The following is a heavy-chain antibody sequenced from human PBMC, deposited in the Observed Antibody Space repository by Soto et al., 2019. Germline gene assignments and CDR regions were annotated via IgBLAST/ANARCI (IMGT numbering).Heavy chain of an antibody. V-gene: IGHV3-30*18. Sequence: GGSLRLSCAASGFTFNIYGMHWVRQAPVKGLEWVALISYDGSNQYYADSVKGRFTISRDNSKNTLFLQMNSLRADDTAVYYCAKDQASGQGSFDSWGQGTL. CDR3: AKDQASGQGSFDS. CDR1: GFTFNIYG. J-gene: IGHJ4*02. CDR2: ISYDGSNQ.